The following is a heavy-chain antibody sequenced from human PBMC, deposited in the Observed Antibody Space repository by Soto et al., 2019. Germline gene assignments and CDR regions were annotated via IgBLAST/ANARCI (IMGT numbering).Heavy chain of an antibody. CDR3: ATNGGYYDTSGPKYFQH. Sequence: SETLSLTCTVSGGSISSGGYYWNWIRQHPGKGLECIGYIYYSGSTYYNPSLKSRVTISVDTSKNQFSLKLSSVAAADTAVYYCATNGGYYDTSGPKYFQHWGQGTLVTVSS. V-gene: IGHV4-31*03. CDR1: GGSISSGGYY. D-gene: IGHD3-22*01. J-gene: IGHJ1*01. CDR2: IYYSGST.